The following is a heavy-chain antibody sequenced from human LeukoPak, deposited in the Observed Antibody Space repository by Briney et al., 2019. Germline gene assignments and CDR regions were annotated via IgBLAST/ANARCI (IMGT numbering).Heavy chain of an antibody. CDR2: INHSGSA. CDR1: GGSFSGYY. D-gene: IGHD4-17*01. J-gene: IGHJ4*02. CDR3: ARGQGTVTTH. Sequence: SETLSLTCTVSGGSFSGYYCTWLRQPPGKGLEWIGEINHSGSANYNPSLKSRVTISLDTSKNQFSLKLSSVTAADTAVYYCARGQGTVTTHWGQGTLVTVSS. V-gene: IGHV4-34*01.